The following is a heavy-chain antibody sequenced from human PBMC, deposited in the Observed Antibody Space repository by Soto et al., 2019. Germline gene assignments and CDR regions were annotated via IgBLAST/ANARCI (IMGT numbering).Heavy chain of an antibody. V-gene: IGHV4-59*01. J-gene: IGHJ4*02. CDR3: ARDGSRYDFWSGPYYFDY. Sequence: SETLSLTCTVSGVSISTYYWSWIRQPPGKGLEWIGYIYYNGNTNYNPSLKSRVTISVDTSKNQFSLRLRSVSAADTAVYYCARDGSRYDFWSGPYYFDYWGQGTLVTVSS. D-gene: IGHD3-3*01. CDR1: GVSISTYY. CDR2: IYYNGNT.